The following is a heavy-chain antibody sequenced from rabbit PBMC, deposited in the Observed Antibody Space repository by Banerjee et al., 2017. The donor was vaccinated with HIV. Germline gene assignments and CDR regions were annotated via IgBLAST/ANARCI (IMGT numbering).Heavy chain of an antibody. CDR3: ARDLAGVIGWNFNL. CDR1: GFSFSNDMW. V-gene: IGHV1S45*01. CDR2: IYAGSSGST. J-gene: IGHJ4*01. Sequence: QEQLEESGGDLVKPEGSLTLTCTASGFSFSNDMWICWVRQAPGKGLEWIACIYAGSSGSTYYASWAKGRFTISKISSTTVTLQMTSLTAADTATYFCARDLAGVIGWNFNLWGPGTLVTVS. D-gene: IGHD4-1*01.